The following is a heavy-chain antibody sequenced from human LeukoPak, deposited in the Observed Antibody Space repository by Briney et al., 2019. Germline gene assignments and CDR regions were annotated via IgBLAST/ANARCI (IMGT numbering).Heavy chain of an antibody. V-gene: IGHV4-4*07. CDR2: IYTSGST. D-gene: IGHD5-18*01. J-gene: IGHJ5*02. CDR3: ARGGYSYGNNWFDP. CDR1: GGSISSYY. Sequence: SETLSLTCTVSGGSISSYYWSWIRQPAGKGLEWIGRIYTSGSTNYNPSLKSRVTMSVDTSKNQFSLKLSSVTAADTAVYYCARGGYSYGNNWFDPWGQGTLVTVSS.